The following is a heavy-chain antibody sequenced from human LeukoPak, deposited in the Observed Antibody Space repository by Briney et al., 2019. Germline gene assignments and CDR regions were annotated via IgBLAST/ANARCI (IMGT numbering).Heavy chain of an antibody. V-gene: IGHV4-59*01. CDR2: IYDSGST. CDR3: GRYCWAKYFDY. Sequence: TSETLSLTCTVSGGSISSNYWNWVRQPPGKGLEWIGYIYDSGSTNYNPSLKSRFTISVDTSKNQFSLKLSSVTAADTAVYYCGRYCWAKYFDYWGQGTLVTVSS. CDR1: GGSISSNY. J-gene: IGHJ4*02. D-gene: IGHD2-15*01.